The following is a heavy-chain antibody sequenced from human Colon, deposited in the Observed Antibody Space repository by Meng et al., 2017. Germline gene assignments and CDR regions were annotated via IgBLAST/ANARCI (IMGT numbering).Heavy chain of an antibody. CDR2: ISGSGGST. V-gene: IGHV3-23*01. Sequence: GESLKISCAASGFTFSSYAMSWVRQAPGKGLEWVSAISGSGGSTYYADSVKGRFTISRDNSKNTLYLQMNSLRAEDTAVYYCAKMHPPYCGGDCYPVDYWGQGTLVTVSS. D-gene: IGHD2-21*02. CDR1: GFTFSSYA. CDR3: AKMHPPYCGGDCYPVDY. J-gene: IGHJ4*02.